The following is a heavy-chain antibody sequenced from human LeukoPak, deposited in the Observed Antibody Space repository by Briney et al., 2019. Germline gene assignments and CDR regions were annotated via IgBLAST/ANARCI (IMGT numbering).Heavy chain of an antibody. CDR2: ISPSSTRI. CDR3: ARMNYVSSGWGAPFDD. D-gene: IGHD1-7*01. J-gene: IGHJ4*02. V-gene: IGHV3-48*04. CDR1: GFTFGDYA. Sequence: GGSLRLSCTASGFTFGDYAMSWFRQAPGKGLEWVSYISPSSTRIDYAASVRGRFTISRDNAKSSLYLQVNSLRAEDTAVYYCARMNYVSSGWGAPFDDWGQGTLVTVSS.